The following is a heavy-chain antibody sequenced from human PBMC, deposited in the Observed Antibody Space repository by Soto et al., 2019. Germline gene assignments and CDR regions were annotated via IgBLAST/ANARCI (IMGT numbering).Heavy chain of an antibody. CDR3: AKGQHCSSTSCYFYYYGMDV. Sequence: GGSLRLSCAASGFTFRTYGMHWVRQAPGKGLEWVSYISSSSSTIFYTDSVKGRFTISRDNSKNTLYLQMNSLRAEDTAVYYCAKGQHCSSTSCYFYYYGMDVWGQGTTVTVSS. CDR1: GFTFRTYG. CDR2: ISSSSSTI. V-gene: IGHV3-48*01. J-gene: IGHJ6*02. D-gene: IGHD2-2*01.